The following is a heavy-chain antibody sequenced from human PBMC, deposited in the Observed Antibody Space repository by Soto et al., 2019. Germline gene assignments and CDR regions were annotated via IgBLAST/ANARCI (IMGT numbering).Heavy chain of an antibody. Sequence: GGSLRLSCAASGFTFSSYWMSWVRQAPGKGLEWVANIKQDGSEKYYVDSVKGRFTISRDNAKNSLYLQMNSLRAEDTAVYYCARAGIAAAGSYSEYYFDYWGQGTLVTVSS. CDR3: ARAGIAAAGSYSEYYFDY. D-gene: IGHD6-13*01. CDR2: IKQDGSEK. CDR1: GFTFSSYW. J-gene: IGHJ4*02. V-gene: IGHV3-7*01.